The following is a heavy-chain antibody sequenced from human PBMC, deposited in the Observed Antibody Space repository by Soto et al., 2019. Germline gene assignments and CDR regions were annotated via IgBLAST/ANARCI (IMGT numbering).Heavy chain of an antibody. CDR1: GFSFGSYA. D-gene: IGHD3-3*01. V-gene: IGHV3-23*01. J-gene: IGHJ4*02. CDR2: ISGSDGKT. Sequence: GGSLRLSCAASGFSFGSYALSWGRQAPGKGLEWVSTISGSDGKTFYADSVKGRFSISRDTSQSTLYLQMNSLRADDTAMYYCARWSYLDYWGQGTRVTVSS. CDR3: ARWSYLDY.